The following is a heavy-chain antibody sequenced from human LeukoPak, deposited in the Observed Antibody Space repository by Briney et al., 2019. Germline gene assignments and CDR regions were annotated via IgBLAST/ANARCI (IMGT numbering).Heavy chain of an antibody. CDR1: VHTHTRYD. D-gene: IGHD2-15*01. CDR2: KNPNRGNT. CDR3: TRARRCSGGSCFRYWFDP. J-gene: IGHJ5*02. V-gene: IGHV1-8*01. Sequence: ASVKVSRKASVHTHTRYDTNWATHASARGLVGRGWKNPNRGNTGYAKKFQGRVNITWNTSISTAYMGLSSLRSEDTAVYYCTRARRCSGGSCFRYWFDPCGQGTLVTVSS.